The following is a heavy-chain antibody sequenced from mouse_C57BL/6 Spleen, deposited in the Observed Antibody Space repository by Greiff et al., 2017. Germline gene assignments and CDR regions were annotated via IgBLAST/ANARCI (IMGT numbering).Heavy chain of an antibody. CDR2: IRNKANNHAT. CDR1: GFTFSDAW. Sequence: EVKVEASGGGLVQPGGSMKLSCAASGFTFSDAWMDWVRQSPEKGLEWVAEIRNKANNHATYYAKCVKGRFTISRDESKSSVYLQMNSLRAEDTGIYYCTRPVYYGPHFDYWGQGTTLTVSS. CDR3: TRPVYYGPHFDY. D-gene: IGHD1-1*01. V-gene: IGHV6-6*01. J-gene: IGHJ2*01.